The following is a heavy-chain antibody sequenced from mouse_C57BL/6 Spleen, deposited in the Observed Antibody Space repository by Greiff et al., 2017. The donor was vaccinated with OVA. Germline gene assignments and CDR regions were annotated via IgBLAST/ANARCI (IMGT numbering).Heavy chain of an antibody. J-gene: IGHJ4*01. Sequence: VHLVESGPGLVAPSQSLSITCTVSGFSLTSYAISWVRQPPGKGLEWLGVIWTGGGTNYNSALKSRLSISKDNSKSQVFLKMNSLQTDDTARYYCARHYGSSFYAMDYWGQGTSVTVSS. V-gene: IGHV2-9-1*01. CDR1: GFSLTSYA. D-gene: IGHD1-1*01. CDR3: ARHYGSSFYAMDY. CDR2: IWTGGGT.